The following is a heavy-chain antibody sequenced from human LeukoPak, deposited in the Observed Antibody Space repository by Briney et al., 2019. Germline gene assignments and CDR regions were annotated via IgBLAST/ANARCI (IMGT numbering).Heavy chain of an antibody. CDR1: GGSFSGYY. Sequence: SETLSLTCAVYGGSFSGYYWSWIRRPPGKGLEWIGEINHSGSTNYNPSLKSRVTISVDTSKNQFSLKLSSVTAADTAVYYCASEARVHYDSSGYYYGWGQGTLVTVSS. D-gene: IGHD3-22*01. CDR3: ASEARVHYDSSGYYYG. J-gene: IGHJ4*02. CDR2: INHSGST. V-gene: IGHV4-34*01.